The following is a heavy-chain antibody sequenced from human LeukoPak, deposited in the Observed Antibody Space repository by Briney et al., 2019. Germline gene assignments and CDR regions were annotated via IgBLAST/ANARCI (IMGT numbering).Heavy chain of an antibody. CDR3: ARRLLSDCSSTSRQPDY. CDR1: GYTFTDYY. V-gene: IGHV1-69*13. D-gene: IGHD2-2*01. CDR2: IIPIFGTA. Sequence: ASVKVSCKPFGYTFTDYYIHWVRQAPGQGLEWMGGIIPIFGTANYAQKFQGRVTITADESTSTAYMELSSLRSEDTAVYYCARRLLSDCSSTSRQPDYWGQGTLVTVSS. J-gene: IGHJ4*02.